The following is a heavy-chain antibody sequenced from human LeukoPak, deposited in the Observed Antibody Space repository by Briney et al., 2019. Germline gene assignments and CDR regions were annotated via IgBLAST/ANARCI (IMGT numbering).Heavy chain of an antibody. V-gene: IGHV4-59*01. D-gene: IGHD3-3*01. Sequence: SETLSLTCTVSGGSISSYYWSWIRQPPGKGLEWIGDIYYSGSTNYNPSLKGRVTISVDTSKNQFSLKLSSVTAADTAVYYCARSHRGFWSGYYLDYWGQGTLVTVSS. CDR1: GGSISSYY. CDR3: ARSHRGFWSGYYLDY. J-gene: IGHJ4*02. CDR2: IYYSGST.